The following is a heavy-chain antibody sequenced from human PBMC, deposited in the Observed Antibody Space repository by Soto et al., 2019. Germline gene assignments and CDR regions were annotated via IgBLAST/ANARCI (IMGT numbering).Heavy chain of an antibody. J-gene: IGHJ6*02. D-gene: IGHD3-10*01. CDR1: RFTFSSYA. Sequence: GGSLRLSCAASRFTFSSYAMNWVRQAPGKGLEWVSVISDSGGSTYYADSVKGRFTISRDNSKNSLYLQMNSLRAEDTAVYFCAKGQEGSGSHWLGYNYYGMDVWGQGTTVTVYS. V-gene: IGHV3-23*01. CDR3: AKGQEGSGSHWLGYNYYGMDV. CDR2: ISDSGGST.